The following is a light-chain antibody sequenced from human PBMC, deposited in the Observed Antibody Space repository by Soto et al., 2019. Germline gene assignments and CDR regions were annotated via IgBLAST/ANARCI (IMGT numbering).Light chain of an antibody. V-gene: IGLV1-47*02. CDR3: VSWDDGLSGLV. Sequence: QSALTQPPSASGTPGQRVTISCSGRSANIGNNYVCWYHQLPGTAPKLLIYSNDQRPSGVPDRFSGSKSGTSASLAISGLRSEDEGDYYCVSWDDGLSGLVFGTGTKVTVL. CDR2: SND. J-gene: IGLJ1*01. CDR1: SANIGNNY.